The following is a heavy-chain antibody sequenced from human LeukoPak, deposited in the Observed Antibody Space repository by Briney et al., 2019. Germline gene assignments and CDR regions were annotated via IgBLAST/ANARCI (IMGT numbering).Heavy chain of an antibody. CDR2: IHSSGST. CDR3: ARRPTGDPKFDY. CDR1: GGSISNYF. D-gene: IGHD7-27*01. Sequence: PSETLSLTCSVSGGSISNYFWTWIRQPPGKGLEWNGYIHSSGSTYYNPSLKSRVTISVDTSKNRFSLKLSTVTAADTAVYYCARRPTGDPKFDYWGQGTLVTVSS. J-gene: IGHJ4*02. V-gene: IGHV4-59*08.